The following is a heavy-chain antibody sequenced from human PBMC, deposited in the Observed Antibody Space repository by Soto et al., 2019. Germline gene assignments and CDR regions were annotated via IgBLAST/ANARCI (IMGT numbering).Heavy chain of an antibody. Sequence: SETLSLTCTVSGGSISSYYWSWIRQPPGKGLEWIGYIYYSGSTNYNPSLKSRVTISVDTSKNQFSLKLSSVTAADTAVYYCARTEVPESSSWHPCDPWGQGTLVTVSS. CDR1: GGSISSYY. CDR2: IYYSGST. J-gene: IGHJ5*02. D-gene: IGHD6-13*01. V-gene: IGHV4-59*08. CDR3: ARTEVPESSSWHPCDP.